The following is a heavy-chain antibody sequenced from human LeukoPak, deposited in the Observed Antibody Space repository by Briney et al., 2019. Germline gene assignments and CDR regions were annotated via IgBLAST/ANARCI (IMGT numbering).Heavy chain of an antibody. Sequence: SVKVSCKASGGTFSSYAISWVRQAPGQGLEWMGGIIPIFGTVNYAQKFQGRVTITADESTSTAYMELSSLRSEDTAVYYCARDEGGSSAFDYWGQGTLVTVSS. J-gene: IGHJ4*02. V-gene: IGHV1-69*01. D-gene: IGHD6-6*01. CDR2: IIPIFGTV. CDR3: ARDEGGSSAFDY. CDR1: GGTFSSYA.